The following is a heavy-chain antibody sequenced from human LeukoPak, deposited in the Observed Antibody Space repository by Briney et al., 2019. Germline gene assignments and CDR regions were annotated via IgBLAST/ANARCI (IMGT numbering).Heavy chain of an antibody. V-gene: IGHV3-23*01. J-gene: IGHJ4*02. D-gene: IGHD3-22*01. CDR3: AKDHESDGYPCLEH. CDR1: GFTFSSYT. CDR2: ISASGP. Sequence: GGSLRLSCAASGFTFSSYTMSWVRQAPGKGLEWVSAISASGPYYADAVRGRFTISRDNSRNTLSLQMDSLRAEDTAVYYCAKDHESDGYPCLEHWGLGTLVTVSS.